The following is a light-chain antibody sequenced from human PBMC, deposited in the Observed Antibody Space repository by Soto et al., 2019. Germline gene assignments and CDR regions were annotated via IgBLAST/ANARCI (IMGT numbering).Light chain of an antibody. V-gene: IGKV3-20*01. Sequence: DIVLTQSPGTLSLSPGERATLSCRASQSVSSSYLAWYQQKPGQAPRLFIYATSRRATGIPDRFSGSGYGTDFTLTISRLQPEDFAVYYCQPYGSSLTFGGGTTVEIK. CDR1: QSVSSSY. CDR3: QPYGSSLT. CDR2: ATS. J-gene: IGKJ4*01.